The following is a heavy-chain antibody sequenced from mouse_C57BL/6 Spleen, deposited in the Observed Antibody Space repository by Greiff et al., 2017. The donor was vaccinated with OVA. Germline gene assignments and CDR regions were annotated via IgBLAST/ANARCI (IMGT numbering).Heavy chain of an antibody. D-gene: IGHD1-1*02. Sequence: QVQLKESGPELVKPGASVKISCKASGYAFSSSWMNWVKQRPGKGLEWIGRIYPGDGDTNYNGKFKGKATLTADKSSSTAYMQLSSLTSEDSAVYFCARLVVTIYAMDYWGQGTSVTVSS. J-gene: IGHJ4*01. CDR3: ARLVVTIYAMDY. CDR1: GYAFSSSW. V-gene: IGHV1-82*01. CDR2: IYPGDGDT.